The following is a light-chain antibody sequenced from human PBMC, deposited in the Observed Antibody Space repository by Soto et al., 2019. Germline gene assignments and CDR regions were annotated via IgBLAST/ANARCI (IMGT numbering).Light chain of an antibody. CDR3: EQRSNWPPKIT. J-gene: IGKJ4*01. CDR1: QSVSIY. CDR2: DAS. Sequence: EIVLAQSPATLSLSPGERATLSCRASQSVSIYLAWYQQKPGQAPGILIYDASNRTTGIPARFSGSGSGTDFTLNISSLEPEHFAVYYCEQRSNWPPKITFGRGTLVEIK. V-gene: IGKV3-11*01.